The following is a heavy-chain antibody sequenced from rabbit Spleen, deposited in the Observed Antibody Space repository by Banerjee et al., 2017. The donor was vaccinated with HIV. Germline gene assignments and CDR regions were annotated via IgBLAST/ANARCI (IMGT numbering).Heavy chain of an antibody. D-gene: IGHD7-1*01. V-gene: IGHV1S40*01. CDR3: ARFYAGYGDFGYAAM. CDR2: IDGGSSGST. Sequence: QSLEESGGDLVKPGASLTLACTASGFTISGSYWICWVRQAPGKGLEWIACIDGGSSGSTYYASWAKGRFTISKTSSTTVTLQMTSLTAADTATYFCARFYAGYGDFGYAAMWGQGPLVTVS. CDR1: GFTISGSYW. J-gene: IGHJ4*01.